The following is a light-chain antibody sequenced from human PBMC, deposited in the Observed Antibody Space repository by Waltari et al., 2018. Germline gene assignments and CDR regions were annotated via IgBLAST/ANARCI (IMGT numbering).Light chain of an antibody. V-gene: IGLV2-11*01. Sequence: QSALTQPRSVSGSPGQSVTISCTGTSSDGGGYNYVSWYQQHPGKAPKLMIYDVKKRPSGVPDRFSGSKSGNTASLTISGLQAEDEADFYCCSYAGSYILVFGGGTKLTVL. J-gene: IGLJ2*01. CDR2: DVK. CDR1: SSDGGGYNY. CDR3: CSYAGSYILV.